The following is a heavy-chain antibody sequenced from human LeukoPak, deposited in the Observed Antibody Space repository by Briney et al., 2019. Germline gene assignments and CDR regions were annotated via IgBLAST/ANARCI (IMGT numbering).Heavy chain of an antibody. J-gene: IGHJ6*03. CDR1: VYTFTSYG. CDR3: ARDSEEDWLTHNYYYYMDV. D-gene: IGHD6-19*01. CDR2: ISAYNGNT. Sequence: GVSVKVSCKASVYTFTSYGISWVRQAPGQGLEWMGWISAYNGNTNYAQKVQDRVTMTTDRSTSTAYMELRSLRSDDTAVYYCARDSEEDWLTHNYYYYMDVWGKGTTVTISS. V-gene: IGHV1-18*01.